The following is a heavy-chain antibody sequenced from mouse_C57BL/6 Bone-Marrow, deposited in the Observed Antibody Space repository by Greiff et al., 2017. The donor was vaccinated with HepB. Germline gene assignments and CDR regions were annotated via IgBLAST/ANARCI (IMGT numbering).Heavy chain of an antibody. J-gene: IGHJ2*01. V-gene: IGHV1-15*01. CDR1: GYTFTDYE. D-gene: IGHD1-1*01. CDR3: TRSKVPYYYGSRGFDY. CDR2: IDPETGGT. Sequence: LVESGAELVRPGASVTLSCKASGYTFTDYEMHWVKQTPVHGLEWIGAIDPETGGTAYNQKFKGKAILTADKSSSTAYMELRSLTSEDSAVYYCTRSKVPYYYGSRGFDYWGQGTTLTVSS.